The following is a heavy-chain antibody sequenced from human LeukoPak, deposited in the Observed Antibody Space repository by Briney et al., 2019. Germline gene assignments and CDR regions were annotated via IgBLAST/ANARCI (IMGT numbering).Heavy chain of an antibody. V-gene: IGHV3-33*01. CDR3: ATFYGDYVDY. J-gene: IGHJ4*02. D-gene: IGHD4-17*01. Sequence: GGSLRLSCAASGFTFSSYDMHWFRQAPGKGMEWVAVIWYDGSNTYYADSVKGRFTISRDNSRNTLYLQRNSLTAADTAVYYCATFYGDYVDYWGQGTLVTVSS. CDR2: IWYDGSNT. CDR1: GFTFSSYD.